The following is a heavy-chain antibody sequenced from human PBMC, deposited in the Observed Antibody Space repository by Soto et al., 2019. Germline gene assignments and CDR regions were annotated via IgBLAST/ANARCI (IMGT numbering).Heavy chain of an antibody. Sequence: ASVKVSCKASGGTFSSYAISWVRQAPGQGLEWMGGIIPIFGTANYAQKFQGRVTITADESTSTAYMELSSLRSEDTAVYYFARVSGTARYYYYYGMDVWGQGTTVTVSS. CDR2: IIPIFGTA. CDR1: GGTFSSYA. CDR3: ARVSGTARYYYYYGMDV. V-gene: IGHV1-69*13. J-gene: IGHJ6*02. D-gene: IGHD5-18*01.